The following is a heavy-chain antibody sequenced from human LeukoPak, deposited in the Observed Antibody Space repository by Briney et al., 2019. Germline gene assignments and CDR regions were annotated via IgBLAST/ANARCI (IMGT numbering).Heavy chain of an antibody. V-gene: IGHV1-2*02. CDR2: VNPNSGRT. CDR1: GYTFTGYY. J-gene: IGHJ4*02. D-gene: IGHD3-10*01. Sequence: ASVKVSCKASGYTFTGYYMHWVRQAPGQGLEWMGWVNPNSGRTHYAQKFLGRVTMTRDTSANTAYMELSMLRSDDTAVFYCARDRLLGGSGVDYWGQGTLVTVSA. CDR3: ARDRLLGGSGVDY.